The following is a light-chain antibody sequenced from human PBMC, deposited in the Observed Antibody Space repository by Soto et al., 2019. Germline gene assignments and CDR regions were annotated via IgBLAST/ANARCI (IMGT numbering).Light chain of an antibody. V-gene: IGLV2-11*01. CDR1: SSDVGGYNY. CDR2: DVS. CDR3: RSYAGSYTHYV. J-gene: IGLJ1*01. Sequence: QSALTQPRSVSGSPGQSITISCTGTSSDVGGYNYVSWYQQHPGKAPKLMIYDVSKRPSGVPDRFSGSNSGNTASLTISGLQAEDEADDYCRSYAGSYTHYVFGPGTKVTVL.